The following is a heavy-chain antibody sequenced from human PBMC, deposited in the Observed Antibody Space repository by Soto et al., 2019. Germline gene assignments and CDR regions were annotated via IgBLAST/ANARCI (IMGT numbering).Heavy chain of an antibody. J-gene: IGHJ4*02. V-gene: IGHV1-69*04. CDR1: GGSFNTYT. D-gene: IGHD3-10*01. CDR2: IIPILGIA. Sequence: SVKVSCKASGGSFNTYTISWVRQAPGQGLEWMGRIIPILGIANYAQKFQGRVTITADKSTSTAYMELSSLRSEDTAVYYCARDPYGARFDYWGQGTLVTVSS. CDR3: ARDPYGARFDY.